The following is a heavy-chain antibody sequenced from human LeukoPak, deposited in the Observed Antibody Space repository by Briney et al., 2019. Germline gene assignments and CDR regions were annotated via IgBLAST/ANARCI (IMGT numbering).Heavy chain of an antibody. J-gene: IGHJ4*02. CDR3: ARLSANSSAYFFDY. Sequence: GGSLRLSCATSGFTFSSYGMHWVRQAPGKGLEWVAVIRYDGSSKYYEDSVKGRFTISRDNSNNTLYLQMNSLRAEDTAVYYCARLSANSSAYFFDYWGQGTLVTVSS. V-gene: IGHV3-33*01. CDR1: GFTFSSYG. CDR2: IRYDGSSK. D-gene: IGHD3-22*01.